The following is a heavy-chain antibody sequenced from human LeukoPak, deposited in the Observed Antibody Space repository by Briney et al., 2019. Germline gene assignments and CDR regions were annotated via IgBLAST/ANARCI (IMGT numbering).Heavy chain of an antibody. D-gene: IGHD2-21*02. Sequence: PSETLSLTCAVSGGSISSSNWWSWVRQPPGKGLEWIGEIYHSGSTNYKPSLKSRVTISEEKSKNQFFLKLSSVTAADTAVYYCARVILVVVTAVHDAFDIWGQGTMVTVSS. CDR2: IYHSGST. J-gene: IGHJ3*02. V-gene: IGHV4-4*02. CDR3: ARVILVVVTAVHDAFDI. CDR1: GGSISSSNW.